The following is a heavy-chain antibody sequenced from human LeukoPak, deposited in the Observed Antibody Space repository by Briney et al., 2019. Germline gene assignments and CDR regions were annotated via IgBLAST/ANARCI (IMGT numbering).Heavy chain of an antibody. Sequence: PSETLSLTCTVSGGSISSGSYYWSWIRQPAGKGLEWIGRIYTSGSTNYNPSLKSRVTISVGTSKNQFSLKLSSVTAADTAVYYCAIYYYDSSGLAFDIWGQGTMVTVSS. CDR3: AIYYYDSSGLAFDI. V-gene: IGHV4-61*02. D-gene: IGHD3-22*01. CDR2: IYTSGST. J-gene: IGHJ3*02. CDR1: GGSISSGSYY.